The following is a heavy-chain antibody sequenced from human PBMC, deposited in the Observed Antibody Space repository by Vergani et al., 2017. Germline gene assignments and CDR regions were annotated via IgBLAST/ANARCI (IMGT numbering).Heavy chain of an antibody. D-gene: IGHD6-13*01. CDR3: AGVVAAAPEYYYYGMDV. V-gene: IGHV1-69*02. CDR2: IIPILGIA. Sequence: QVQLVQSGAEVKKPGSSVKVSCKASGGTFSSYTISWVRPAPGQGLEWMGRIIPILGIANYAQKFQGRVTITADKSTSTAYMELSSLRSEDTAVYYCAGVVAAAPEYYYYGMDVWGQGTTVTVSS. CDR1: GGTFSSYT. J-gene: IGHJ6*02.